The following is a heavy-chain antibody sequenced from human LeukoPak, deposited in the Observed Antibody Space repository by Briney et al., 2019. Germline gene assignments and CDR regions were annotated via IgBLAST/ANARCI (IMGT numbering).Heavy chain of an antibody. CDR3: AKGLSLDDFCSGYQSSPEFDY. CDR1: GFTFSSYA. Sequence: GGSLRLSCAASGFTFSSYAMSWVRQAPGKGLEGVGAISGSGVNTYYADSVKGRFTISTDNSKNTLYLQMNSLRAEDTAVYYCAKGLSLDDFCSGYQSSPEFDYWGQGTLVTVSS. V-gene: IGHV3-23*01. D-gene: IGHD3-3*01. CDR2: ISGSGVNT. J-gene: IGHJ4*02.